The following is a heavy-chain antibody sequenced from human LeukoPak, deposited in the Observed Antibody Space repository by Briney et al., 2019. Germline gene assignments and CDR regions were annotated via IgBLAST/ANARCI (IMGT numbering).Heavy chain of an antibody. J-gene: IGHJ4*02. CDR2: IYYSGST. D-gene: IGHD4-17*01. CDR1: GGSVSSGSYY. Sequence: PSETLSLTCTVSGGSVSSGSYYWSWIRQPPGKGLEWIGYIYYSGSTNYNPSLKSRVTISVDTSKNQFSLKLSSVTAADTAVYYCAREDGDYAGFDYWGQGTLVTVSS. CDR3: AREDGDYAGFDY. V-gene: IGHV4-61*01.